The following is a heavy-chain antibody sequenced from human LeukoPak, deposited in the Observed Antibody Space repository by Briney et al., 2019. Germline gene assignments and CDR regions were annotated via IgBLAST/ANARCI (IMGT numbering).Heavy chain of an antibody. CDR2: IIPIFGTA. V-gene: IGHV1-69*13. J-gene: IGHJ4*02. CDR3: ARDGVLGGIAAAE. Sequence: SVKVSCKASGGTFSSYAISWVRQAPGQGLEWMGGIIPIFGTANYAQKFQGRVTITADESTSTAYMELSSLRSEDTAVYCCARDGVLGGIAAAEWGQGTLVTVSS. D-gene: IGHD6-13*01. CDR1: GGTFSSYA.